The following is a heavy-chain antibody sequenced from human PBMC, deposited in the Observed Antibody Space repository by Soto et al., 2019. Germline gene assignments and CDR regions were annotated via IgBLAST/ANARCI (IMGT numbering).Heavy chain of an antibody. CDR3: AREGMGYGSGSSLYGMDV. CDR1: GGSISSGGYY. V-gene: IGHV4-31*03. D-gene: IGHD3-10*01. CDR2: IYYSGST. Sequence: PSETLSLTCTVSGGSISSGGYYWSWIRQHPGKGLEWIGYIYYSGSTYYNPSLKSRVTISVDTSKNQFSLKLSSVTAADTAVYYCAREGMGYGSGSSLYGMDVWGQGTMVTVSS. J-gene: IGHJ6*02.